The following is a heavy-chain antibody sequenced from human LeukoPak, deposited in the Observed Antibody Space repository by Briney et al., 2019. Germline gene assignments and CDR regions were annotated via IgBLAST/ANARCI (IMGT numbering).Heavy chain of an antibody. CDR1: GDSISSSNYY. V-gene: IGHV4-39*07. CDR3: ARGSGSSWYFYFDY. Sequence: SETLSLTCTVSGDSISSSNYYWGWIRQPPGKGLEWIGNIYYSGSTYYNPSLKSRVTISVDTSKNQFSLKLSSVTAADTALYYCARGSGSSWYFYFDYWGQGTLVTVSS. D-gene: IGHD6-13*01. CDR2: IYYSGST. J-gene: IGHJ4*02.